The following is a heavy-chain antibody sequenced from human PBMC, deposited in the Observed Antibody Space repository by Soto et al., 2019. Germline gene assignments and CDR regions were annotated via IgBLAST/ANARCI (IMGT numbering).Heavy chain of an antibody. CDR1: GFTFSSYG. CDR2: IWYDGSNK. V-gene: IGHV3-33*01. J-gene: IGHJ6*02. D-gene: IGHD5-12*01. CDR3: AREVDDGYPKPDYYYYYGMDV. Sequence: GGSLRLSCAASGFTFSSYGMHWVRQAPGKGLEWVAVIWYDGSNKYYADSVKGRFTISRDNSKNTLYLQMNSLRAEDTAVYYCAREVDDGYPKPDYYYYYGMDVWGQGTTVTVSS.